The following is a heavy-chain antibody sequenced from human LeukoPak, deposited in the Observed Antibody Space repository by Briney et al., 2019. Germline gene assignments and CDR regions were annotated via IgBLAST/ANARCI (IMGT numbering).Heavy chain of an antibody. J-gene: IGHJ4*02. CDR1: GGSVSSGTYY. Sequence: SETLSLTCAVSGGSVSSGTYYWSWIRQHPGKGLEWIGYIYYSGSTYYNPSLKSRVTISVDTSKNQFSLKLSSVTAADTAVYYCARIFEGVEDSEYYFDYWGQGTLVTVSS. CDR2: IYYSGST. CDR3: ARIFEGVEDSEYYFDY. D-gene: IGHD3-3*01. V-gene: IGHV4-31*11.